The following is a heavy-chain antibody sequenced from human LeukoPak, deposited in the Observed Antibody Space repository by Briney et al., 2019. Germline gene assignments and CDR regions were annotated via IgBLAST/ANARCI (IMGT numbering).Heavy chain of an antibody. Sequence: SETLSLTCAVYGGSFSGYYWSWIRQPPGKGLEWIGEINHSGSTNYNPSLKSRVTISVDTSKNQFSLKLSSGTAADTAVYYCARAGLRYFDWLLDDGIDYWGQGTLVTVSS. CDR3: ARAGLRYFDWLLDDGIDY. CDR2: INHSGST. V-gene: IGHV4-34*01. D-gene: IGHD3-9*01. CDR1: GGSFSGYY. J-gene: IGHJ4*02.